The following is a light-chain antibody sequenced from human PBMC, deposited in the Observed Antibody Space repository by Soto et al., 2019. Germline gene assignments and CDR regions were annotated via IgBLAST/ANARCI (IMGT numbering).Light chain of an antibody. V-gene: IGKV3-20*01. J-gene: IGKJ3*01. CDR2: GAS. CDR3: HLYGSSLLT. CDR1: QSVTSSF. Sequence: EIVLTQSPGTLSLSPGERAILTCRASQSVTSSFLAWYQQGPGQAPRLLIYGASTRASGIPDRFSGSGSGTDFPLIISILAPEDFAMYYCHLYGSSLLTFGPGTKVHMK.